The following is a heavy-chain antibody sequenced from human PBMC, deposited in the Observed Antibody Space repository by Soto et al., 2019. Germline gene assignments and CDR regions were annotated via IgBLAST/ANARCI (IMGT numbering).Heavy chain of an antibody. D-gene: IGHD6-19*01. CDR1: GGSISSSSYY. Sequence: PSETLSLTCTVSGGSISSSSYYWGWIRQPPGKGLEWIGSIYYSGSTYYNPSLKSRVTISVDTSKNQFSLKLSSVTAADTAVYYCARQSSPGGIAVAGTPDYWGQGTLVTVSS. J-gene: IGHJ4*02. V-gene: IGHV4-39*01. CDR2: IYYSGST. CDR3: ARQSSPGGIAVAGTPDY.